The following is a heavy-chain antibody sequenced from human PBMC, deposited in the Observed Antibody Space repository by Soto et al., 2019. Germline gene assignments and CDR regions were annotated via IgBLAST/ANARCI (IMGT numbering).Heavy chain of an antibody. CDR2: ISGSGGST. CDR3: AKDPIAVATPDFDY. D-gene: IGHD6-19*01. J-gene: IGHJ4*02. V-gene: IGHV3-23*01. Sequence: PGGSLRLSCAASGFTFEDHAMHWVRQAPGKGLEWVSGISGSGGSTYYADSVKGRFTISRDNSKNTLYLQMNSLRAEDTAVYYCAKDPIAVATPDFDYWGQGTLVTVSS. CDR1: GFTFEDHA.